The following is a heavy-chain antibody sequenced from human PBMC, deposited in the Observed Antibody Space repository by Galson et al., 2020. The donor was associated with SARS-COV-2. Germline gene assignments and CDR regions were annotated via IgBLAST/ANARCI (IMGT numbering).Heavy chain of an antibody. V-gene: IGHV1-2*02. CDR1: GYTFTGYY. CDR3: ARSIWFGGQFVY. D-gene: IGHD3-10*01. Sequence: ASVKVSCKASGYTFTGYYMHWVRPAPGQGLEWMGWSNPNSGGTNYAQKFQGRVTMTRDTSISTAYMELSRLSSDDTAVYYCARSIWFGGQFVYWGQGTLVTVAS. J-gene: IGHJ4*02. CDR2: SNPNSGGT.